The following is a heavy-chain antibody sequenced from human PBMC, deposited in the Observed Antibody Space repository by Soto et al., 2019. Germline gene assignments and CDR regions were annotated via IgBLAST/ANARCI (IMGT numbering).Heavy chain of an antibody. J-gene: IGHJ4*02. CDR2: IYHSGST. Sequence: SETLSLTCAVSGGSISSSNWWSFVRQPPGKGLEWIGEIYHSGSTNYNPSLKSRVTISVDKSKNQFSLKLSSVTAADTAVYYCARLGDWAQRGAFFDYWGQGTLVTVSS. V-gene: IGHV4-4*02. D-gene: IGHD3-3*02. CDR1: GGSISSSNW. CDR3: ARLGDWAQRGAFFDY.